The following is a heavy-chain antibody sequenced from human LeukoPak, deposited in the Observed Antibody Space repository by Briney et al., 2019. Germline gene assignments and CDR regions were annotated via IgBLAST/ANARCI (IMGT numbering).Heavy chain of an antibody. J-gene: IGHJ6*02. Sequence: SGTLSLTCAVSGGSISSSNWWSWVRQPPGKGLEWIGEIYHSGSTNYNPSLKSRVTISVDKSKNQFSLELSSVTAADTAVYYCAKTGGLGATTLIYYNYVMDVGGQGTTVTVSS. CDR1: GGSISSSNW. CDR3: AKTGGLGATTLIYYNYVMDV. V-gene: IGHV4-4*02. D-gene: IGHD2-15*01. CDR2: IYHSGST.